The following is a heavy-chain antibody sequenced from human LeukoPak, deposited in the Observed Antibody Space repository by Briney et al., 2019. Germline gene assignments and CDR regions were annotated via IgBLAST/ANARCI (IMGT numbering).Heavy chain of an antibody. CDR2: INHSGST. CDR1: GGSFSGYY. D-gene: IGHD2-21*01. Sequence: PSETLSLTCAVYGGSFSGYYWSWIRQPPGKGLEWIGEINHSGSTNHNPSLKSRVTISVDTCKNQFSLMLSSVTAADTAVYFCARAPIVVVIATSGGWFDPWGQGTLVTVSS. CDR3: ARAPIVVVIATSGGWFDP. V-gene: IGHV4-34*01. J-gene: IGHJ5*02.